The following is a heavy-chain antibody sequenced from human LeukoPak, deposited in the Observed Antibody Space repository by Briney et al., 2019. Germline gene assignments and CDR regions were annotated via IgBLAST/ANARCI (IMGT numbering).Heavy chain of an antibody. CDR1: GFTFSSYA. Sequence: GGSLRLSCAASGFTFSSYAMSWVRQAPGKGPEWVSAISGSGGSTYYADSVKGRFTISRDNSKNTLYLQMNSLRAEDTAVYYCARDPRGYCSSTSCYPDAFDIWGQGTMVTVSS. J-gene: IGHJ3*02. D-gene: IGHD2-2*01. CDR2: ISGSGGST. CDR3: ARDPRGYCSSTSCYPDAFDI. V-gene: IGHV3-23*01.